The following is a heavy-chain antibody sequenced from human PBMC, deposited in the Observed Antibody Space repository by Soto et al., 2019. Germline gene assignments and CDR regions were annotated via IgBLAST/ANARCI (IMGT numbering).Heavy chain of an antibody. J-gene: IGHJ6*02. V-gene: IGHV1-2*04. D-gene: IGHD1-1*01. Sequence: VASVKVSCKASGYTFTGYYMHWVRQAPGQGLEWMGWINPNSGGTNYAQKFQGWVTMTRDTSISTAYMELSRLRSDDTAVYYCARGKLEPYYYYGMDVWGQGTTVTVSS. CDR3: ARGKLEPYYYYGMDV. CDR2: INPNSGGT. CDR1: GYTFTGYY.